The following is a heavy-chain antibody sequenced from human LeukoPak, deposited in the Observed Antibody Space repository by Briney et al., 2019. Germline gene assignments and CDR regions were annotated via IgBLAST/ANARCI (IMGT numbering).Heavy chain of an antibody. Sequence: GGSLRLSCAASGFTFSSYAMHWVRQAPGKGLEWVAFIRYDGSNKYYADSVKGRFTISRDNSKNTLYLQMNSLRAEDTAVYYCAKEGDEGIVVVPAAIYVDYWGQGTLVTVSS. CDR1: GFTFSSYA. CDR3: AKEGDEGIVVVPAAIYVDY. V-gene: IGHV3-30*02. CDR2: IRYDGSNK. D-gene: IGHD2-2*01. J-gene: IGHJ4*02.